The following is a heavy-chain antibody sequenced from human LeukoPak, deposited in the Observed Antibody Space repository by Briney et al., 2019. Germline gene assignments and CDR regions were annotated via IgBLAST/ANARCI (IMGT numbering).Heavy chain of an antibody. Sequence: PSETLSLTCTVSGGSISSYYWSWIRQPPGKGLEWIGYIYYSGNTNYNPFLKSRVTISVDTSKNQFSLKLSSVTAADTAVYYCARDPSRGDYYGSGSYYKRTNDYWGQGTLVTVSS. CDR2: IYYSGNT. V-gene: IGHV4-59*12. CDR3: ARDPSRGDYYGSGSYYKRTNDY. J-gene: IGHJ4*02. D-gene: IGHD3-10*01. CDR1: GGSISSYY.